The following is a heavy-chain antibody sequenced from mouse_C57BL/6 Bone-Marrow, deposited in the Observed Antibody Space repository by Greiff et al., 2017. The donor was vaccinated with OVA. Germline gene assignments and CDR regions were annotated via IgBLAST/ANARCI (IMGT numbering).Heavy chain of an antibody. CDR2: IYPRSGNT. V-gene: IGHV1-81*01. Sequence: QVQLQQSGAELARPGASVKLSCKASGYTFTSYGISWVKQRTGQGLEWIGEIYPRSGNTYYNEKFKGKATLTAGKSSSTAYMELRSLTSEDSAVYFCARVDYYGVYWYFDVWGTGTTVTVSS. D-gene: IGHD1-1*01. CDR3: ARVDYYGVYWYFDV. J-gene: IGHJ1*03. CDR1: GYTFTSYG.